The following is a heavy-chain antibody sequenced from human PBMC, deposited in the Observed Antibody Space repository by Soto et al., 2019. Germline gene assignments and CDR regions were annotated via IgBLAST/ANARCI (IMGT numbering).Heavy chain of an antibody. D-gene: IGHD4-17*01. J-gene: IGHJ5*02. V-gene: IGHV1-46*03. CDR1: GYTFTNYY. CDR2: IKPSGGSI. CDR3: ARDLLYYGETHTWFDP. Sequence: QVQLVQSGAEVKKSGASVKVSCKASGYTFTNYYLHWVRQAPGQGLEWMGMIKPSGGSITYAQKFQGRVTMTSDTSTNTVYMELSSLRSEDTDVYYCARDLLYYGETHTWFDPWGQGTLVTVSS.